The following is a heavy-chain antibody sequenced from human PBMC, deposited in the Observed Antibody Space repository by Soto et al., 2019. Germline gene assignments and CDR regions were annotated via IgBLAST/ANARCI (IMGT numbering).Heavy chain of an antibody. J-gene: IGHJ5*02. CDR1: GGSISSYY. D-gene: IGHD6-13*01. CDR3: ASSHSSSWYPGWCDP. V-gene: IGHV4-59*01. Sequence: SETLSLTCTVSGGSISSYYWSWIRQPPGKGLEWIGYIYYSGSTNYNPSLKSRVTISVDTSKNQFSLKLSSVTAADTAVYYCASSHSSSWYPGWCDPWGQGALVTVS. CDR2: IYYSGST.